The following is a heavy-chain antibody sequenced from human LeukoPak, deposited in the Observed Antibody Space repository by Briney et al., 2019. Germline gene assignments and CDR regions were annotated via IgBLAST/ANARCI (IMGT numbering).Heavy chain of an antibody. Sequence: SETLSLTCTVSGGSISSYYWSWIRQPAGKGLEWIGRIYTSGSTNYNPSLRSRVTMSVDTSKNQFSLKLSSVTAADTAVYYCAGTAMVRGFDYWGQGTLVTVSS. J-gene: IGHJ4*02. V-gene: IGHV4-4*07. CDR3: AGTAMVRGFDY. CDR1: GGSISSYY. CDR2: IYTSGST. D-gene: IGHD5-18*01.